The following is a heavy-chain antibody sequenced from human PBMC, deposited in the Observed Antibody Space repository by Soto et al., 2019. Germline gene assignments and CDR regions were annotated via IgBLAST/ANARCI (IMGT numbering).Heavy chain of an antibody. CDR2: ISGSGGST. J-gene: IGHJ6*02. CDR3: ASGYYDSSGYYYYYYGMDV. V-gene: IGHV3-23*01. CDR1: GFTFSSYA. Sequence: GGSLRLSCAASGFTFSSYAMSWVRQAPGKGLEWVSAISGSGGSTYYADSVKGRFTISRDNSKNTLYLQMNSLRAEDTAVYYCASGYYDSSGYYYYYYGMDVWGQGTTVTVSS. D-gene: IGHD3-22*01.